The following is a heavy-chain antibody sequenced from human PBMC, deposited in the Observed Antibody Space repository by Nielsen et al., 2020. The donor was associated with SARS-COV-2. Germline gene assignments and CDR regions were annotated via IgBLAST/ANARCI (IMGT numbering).Heavy chain of an antibody. J-gene: IGHJ4*02. CDR1: GFTFSPYA. Sequence: GESLKISCAASGFTFSPYAMHWVRQAPGKGLEWVAVISYDGTNKYYADSVKGRFTVSRDNSKNTLYLQMNSLRAEDTAVYYCARDGSGWYIGYWGQGTLVTVSS. CDR3: ARDGSGWYIGY. D-gene: IGHD6-19*01. V-gene: IGHV3-30-3*01. CDR2: ISYDGTNK.